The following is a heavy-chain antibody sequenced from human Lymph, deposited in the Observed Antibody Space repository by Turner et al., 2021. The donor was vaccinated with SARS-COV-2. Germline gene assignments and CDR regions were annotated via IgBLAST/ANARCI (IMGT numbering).Heavy chain of an antibody. V-gene: IGHV1-69*10. J-gene: IGHJ6*02. CDR1: GGTFSSSA. Sequence: QVQLVQSGAEVKKPGSSVKVSCKASGGTFSSSAISWVRQAPGQGLEWMGGINLLLAIANYAQKFQGRGTITADKSTSTAYMELSSLRSEDTAVYFCARIAAPGMGGGVHYYYYAMDVWGQGTTVTVSS. CDR2: INLLLAIA. D-gene: IGHD6-13*01. CDR3: ARIAAPGMGGGVHYYYYAMDV.